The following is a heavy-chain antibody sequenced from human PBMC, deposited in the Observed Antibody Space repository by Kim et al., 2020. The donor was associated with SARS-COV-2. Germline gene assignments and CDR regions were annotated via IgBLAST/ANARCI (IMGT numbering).Heavy chain of an antibody. V-gene: IGHV4-34*01. CDR1: GGSFSGYY. CDR2: INHSGST. D-gene: IGHD6-13*01. Sequence: SETLSLTCAVYGGSFSGYYWSWIRQPPGKGLEWIGEINHSGSTNYNPSLKSRVTISVDTSKNQFSLKLSSVTAADTAVYYCARTTQGSSWYGGFYFDYWGQGTLVTVSS. CDR3: ARTTQGSSWYGGFYFDY. J-gene: IGHJ4*02.